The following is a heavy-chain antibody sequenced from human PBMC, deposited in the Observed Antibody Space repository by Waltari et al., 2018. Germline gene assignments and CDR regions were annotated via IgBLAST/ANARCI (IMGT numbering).Heavy chain of an antibody. Sequence: QVQLVQSGAEVKKPGASVKVSCTASGYTFTSYYMHWVRQAPGQGLEWMGIINPSGGSTSYAQKFQVRVTMTRDTSTVTVYMELSSVRSEDTAVYYCARDTGATHSDYFDYWGQGTLVTVSS. CDR3: ARDTGATHSDYFDY. CDR1: GYTFTSYY. J-gene: IGHJ4*02. D-gene: IGHD4-17*01. V-gene: IGHV1-46*01. CDR2: INPSGGST.